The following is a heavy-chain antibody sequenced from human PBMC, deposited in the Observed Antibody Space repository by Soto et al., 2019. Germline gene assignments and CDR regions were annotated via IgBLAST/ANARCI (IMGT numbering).Heavy chain of an antibody. CDR3: ARTVLRFLEWSSGYYYGMDA. Sequence: ASVKVSCKASGYSFTDYYIHWVRQAPGQGLEWMGWINPNSGGTNYAQKFQGRVTMTRDTSISTAYMELSRLRSDDTAVYSCARTVLRFLEWSSGYYYGMDAWGQGATVTAP. V-gene: IGHV1-2*02. CDR1: GYSFTDYY. J-gene: IGHJ6*02. CDR2: INPNSGGT. D-gene: IGHD3-3*01.